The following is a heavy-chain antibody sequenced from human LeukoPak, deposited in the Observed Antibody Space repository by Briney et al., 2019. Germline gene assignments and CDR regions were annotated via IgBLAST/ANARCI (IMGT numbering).Heavy chain of an antibody. CDR1: GFTFGSYA. Sequence: GGSLRLSCAASGFTFGSYAMHWVRQAPGRGLEWVAGISYDGTNKYYADSVKGRFTISRDNSKNTLYLQMNSLRTDDTAAYYCARESPACGEDCYFDYWGQGTLVTVSS. CDR3: ARESPACGEDCYFDY. CDR2: ISYDGTNK. D-gene: IGHD2-21*02. V-gene: IGHV3-30-3*01. J-gene: IGHJ4*02.